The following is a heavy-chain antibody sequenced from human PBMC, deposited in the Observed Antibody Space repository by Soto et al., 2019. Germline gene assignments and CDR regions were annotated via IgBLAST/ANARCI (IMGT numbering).Heavy chain of an antibody. CDR1: GGSISSGGYY. V-gene: IGHV4-31*03. Sequence: TLSLPCTVSGGSISSGGYYWSWIRQHPGKGLEWIGYIYYSGSTYYNPSLKSRVTISVDTSKNQFSLKLSSVTAADTAVYYCARSSGWHNWFDPWGQGTLVTVSS. J-gene: IGHJ5*02. CDR2: IYYSGST. CDR3: ARSSGWHNWFDP. D-gene: IGHD6-19*01.